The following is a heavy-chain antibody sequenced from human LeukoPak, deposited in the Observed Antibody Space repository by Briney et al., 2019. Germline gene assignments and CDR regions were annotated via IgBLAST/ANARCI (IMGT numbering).Heavy chain of an antibody. CDR1: GYTFTSYG. CDR2: STAYNCVT. D-gene: IGHD3-3*01. Sequence: ASVKVSCKGSGYTFTSYGISWVRQAPGQGVECRGWSTAYNCVTHYAQKLQGRGTMTTETSTRTAYMELRSLRSDATAVYYCARAGYYDFWSGYYTRDLYYFDYWGQGTLVTVSS. CDR3: ARAGYYDFWSGYYTRDLYYFDY. J-gene: IGHJ4*02. V-gene: IGHV1-18*01.